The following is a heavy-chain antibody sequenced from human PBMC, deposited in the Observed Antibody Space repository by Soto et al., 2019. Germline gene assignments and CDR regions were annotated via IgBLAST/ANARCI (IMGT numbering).Heavy chain of an antibody. Sequence: SETLSLTCAVYGGSFSGYYWSWIRQPPGKGLEWIGEINHSGSTNYNPSLKSRVTISVDTSKNKFSLKLSSVTAADTAVYYCARTTRFYDILTGFYYYGMDVWGQGTTVTVSS. V-gene: IGHV4-34*01. CDR3: ARTTRFYDILTGFYYYGMDV. J-gene: IGHJ6*02. CDR1: GGSFSGYY. D-gene: IGHD3-9*01. CDR2: INHSGST.